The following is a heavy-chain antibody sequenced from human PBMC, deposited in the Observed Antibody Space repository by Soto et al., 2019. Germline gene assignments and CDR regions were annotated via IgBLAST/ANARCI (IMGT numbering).Heavy chain of an antibody. CDR3: ARGAGDSSGYYPYYYGMDV. V-gene: IGHV4-59*01. CDR2: IYYSGST. Sequence: SETLSLTCTVSGGSISSYYWSWIRQPPGKGLEWIGYIYYSGSTNYNPSLKSRVTISVDTSKNQFSLKLSSVTAADTAVYYCARGAGDSSGYYPYYYGMDVWGQGTTVTVSS. J-gene: IGHJ6*02. CDR1: GGSISSYY. D-gene: IGHD3-22*01.